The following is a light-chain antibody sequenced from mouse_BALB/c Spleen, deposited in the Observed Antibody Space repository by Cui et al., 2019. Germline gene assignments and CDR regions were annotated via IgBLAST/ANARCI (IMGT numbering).Light chain of an antibody. CDR1: QDVGTA. V-gene: IGKV6-23*01. Sequence: DIVMTQYHKFMSTSVGDRVSITCKASQDVGTAVAWYQQKPGQSPKLLIYWASTRHTGVPDRFTGSGSGTDFTLTISNVQSEDLADYFCQQYSSYPLTFGAGTKLGLK. J-gene: IGKJ5*01. CDR2: WAS. CDR3: QQYSSYPLT.